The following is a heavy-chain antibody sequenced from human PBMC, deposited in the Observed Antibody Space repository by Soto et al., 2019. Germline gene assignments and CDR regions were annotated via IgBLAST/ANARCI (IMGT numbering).Heavy chain of an antibody. CDR3: ARHGEVDSNNIYFFDS. CDR1: GGSITTSSHY. J-gene: IGHJ4*02. CDR2: FYYGRGT. V-gene: IGHV4-39*01. Sequence: SETLSLTCIVSGGSITTSSHYWGLIRQSPGKELEWIGSFYYGRGTYYNPSLQSRVTISIDTPKNQFSLKVTSVTAADTAVYYCARHGEVDSNNIYFFDSWGQGALVTVS. D-gene: IGHD4-4*01.